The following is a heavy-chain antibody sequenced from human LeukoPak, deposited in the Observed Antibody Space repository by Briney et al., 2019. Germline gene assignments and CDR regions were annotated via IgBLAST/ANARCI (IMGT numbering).Heavy chain of an antibody. CDR3: AREEPEWGAFDI. Sequence: PGGSLRLSCTASGFTFNIYWMTWVRQAPGKGLEWVAQIKGDGGETYYLDSVKGRFTISRDNAKNSLYLQMNSLRAEDTAVYYCAREEPEWGAFDIWGQGTMVTVSS. J-gene: IGHJ3*02. D-gene: IGHD1-14*01. CDR2: IKGDGGET. CDR1: GFTFNIYW. V-gene: IGHV3-7*01.